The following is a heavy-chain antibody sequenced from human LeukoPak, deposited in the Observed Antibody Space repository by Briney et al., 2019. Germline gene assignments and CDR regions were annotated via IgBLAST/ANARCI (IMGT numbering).Heavy chain of an antibody. CDR1: GYSISSGYY. D-gene: IGHD6-13*01. Sequence: SETLSFTCTVSGYSISSGYYWGWIRPPPGKGLEWIGSIYHSGSTYYNPSLKSRVTISVDTSKKQFSLKLNSVTAADTAVYYCARDLTGGSSWYQYYFDYWGQGTLVTVSS. V-gene: IGHV4-38-2*02. CDR2: IYHSGST. J-gene: IGHJ4*02. CDR3: ARDLTGGSSWYQYYFDY.